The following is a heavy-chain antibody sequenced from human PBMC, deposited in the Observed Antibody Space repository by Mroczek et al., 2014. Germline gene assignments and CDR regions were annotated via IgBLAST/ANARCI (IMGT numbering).Heavy chain of an antibody. CDR3: ARVGGIVVVPAAMREFDY. D-gene: IGHD2-2*01. V-gene: IGHV3-23*01. J-gene: IGHJ4*02. CDR2: ISGSGGST. CDR1: GFTFSSYA. Sequence: ESGGGLVQPGGSLRLSCAASGFTFSSYAMSWVRQAPGKGLEWVSAISGSGGSTYYADSVKGRFTISRDNSKNTLYLQMNSLRAEDTAVYYCARVGGIVVVPAAMREFDYWGQGTLVTVSS.